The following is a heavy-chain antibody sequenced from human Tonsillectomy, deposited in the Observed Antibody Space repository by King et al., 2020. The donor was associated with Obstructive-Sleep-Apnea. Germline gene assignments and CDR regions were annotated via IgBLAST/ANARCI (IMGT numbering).Heavy chain of an antibody. D-gene: IGHD1-7*01. CDR1: GFTFRSHA. V-gene: IGHV3-23*04. CDR3: AKEEAGAREVELRGGYAY. J-gene: IGHJ4*02. Sequence: VQLVESGGGLVQPGGSLRLSCAASGFTFRSHAMSWVRQAPGKGLEWVSGISGSGGSTYYADSVKGRFTISRDNSENTVYLQMNSLRGEDAAVYYCAKEEAGAREVELRGGYAYWGQGTLVIVSS. CDR2: ISGSGGST.